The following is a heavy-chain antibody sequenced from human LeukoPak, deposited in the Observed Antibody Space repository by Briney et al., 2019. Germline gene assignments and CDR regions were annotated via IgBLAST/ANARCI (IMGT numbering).Heavy chain of an antibody. CDR3: ARVTRWAGLDF. J-gene: IGHJ4*02. D-gene: IGHD2-21*02. V-gene: IGHV4-30-4*08. CDR1: GGSISSGGYY. Sequence: PSQTLSLTCTVSGGSISSGGYYWSWIRQPPGKGLEWIGYIYYSGSTYYNPSLKSRLTISVDTSENQFSLHLTSVTAADTAVYFCARVTRWAGLDFWGQGTLVTVSS. CDR2: IYYSGST.